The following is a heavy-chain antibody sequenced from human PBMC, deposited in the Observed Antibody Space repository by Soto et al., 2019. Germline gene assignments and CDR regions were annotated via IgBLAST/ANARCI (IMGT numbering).Heavy chain of an antibody. Sequence: GESLKISCKASGYIFTKFWIGCVLQMPVKGLEWMGIIYPGDSDTRYSPSFQGQVTISADKSITTAYLQWSSLKASDTAVYYCARPTSEGRVFHFFDPWGQGTLVTVSS. CDR1: GYIFTKFW. CDR2: IYPGDSDT. V-gene: IGHV5-51*01. D-gene: IGHD3-3*02. CDR3: ARPTSEGRVFHFFDP. J-gene: IGHJ5*02.